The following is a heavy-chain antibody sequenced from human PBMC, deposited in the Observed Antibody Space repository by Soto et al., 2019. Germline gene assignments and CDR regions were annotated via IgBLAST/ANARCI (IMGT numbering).Heavy chain of an antibody. D-gene: IGHD3-10*01. CDR3: AREGSRGLDV. CDR1: GFIFSSFW. CDR2: INGDGASL. J-gene: IGHJ6*02. Sequence: EVRLEEAGGGFVQPGGSLRVSCSGSGFIFSSFWMHWVRQGPGKGLEWVSRINGDGASLAYADSVKGRFSISRDNVKNTRHLQMNSLGADDTAVYFGAREGSRGLDVWGRGTTVTVSS. V-gene: IGHV3-74*03.